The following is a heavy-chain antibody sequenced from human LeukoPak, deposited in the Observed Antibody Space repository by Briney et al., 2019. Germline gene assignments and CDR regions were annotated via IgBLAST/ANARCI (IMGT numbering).Heavy chain of an antibody. V-gene: IGHV4-59*08. CDR3: ARHSHFAY. CDR2: IYYSGST. Sequence: SETLSLTCTVSGGSISTYYWSWMRQPPGRGLEWIGYIYYSGSTNHNPSLQSRVTLSVDTSKNQFSLKLSSVTAADTAVYYCARHSHFAYWGRGTLVTVSS. J-gene: IGHJ4*02. CDR1: GGSISTYY.